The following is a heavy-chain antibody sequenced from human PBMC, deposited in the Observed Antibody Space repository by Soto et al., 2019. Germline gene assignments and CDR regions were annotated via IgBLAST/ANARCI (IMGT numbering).Heavy chain of an antibody. J-gene: IGHJ5*02. D-gene: IGHD5-12*01. V-gene: IGHV1-46*03. CDR2: INPSGGST. Sequence: ASVKVSFKASGYTFTSYYMHWVRQAPGQGLEWMGIINPSGGSTSYAQEFQGRVTMTRDTSTGTVYMELSSLRSEDTAVYYCARVLVATIQGGFDPWGQGTLVTVSS. CDR1: GYTFTSYY. CDR3: ARVLVATIQGGFDP.